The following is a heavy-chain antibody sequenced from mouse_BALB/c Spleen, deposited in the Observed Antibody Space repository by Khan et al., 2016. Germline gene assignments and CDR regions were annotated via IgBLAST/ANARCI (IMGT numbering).Heavy chain of an antibody. CDR2: INPSTGYT. J-gene: IGHJ3*01. Sequence: VQLQQSGAELAKPGASVKMSCKASGYTFTSYWMHWVKQRPGQGLEWIGYINPSTGYTEYNQKFKDKATLTVDKSSSTAYMQLSSLTSEDSAVYYCARWAYYGNYLFAYWGQGTLVTVSA. V-gene: IGHV1-7*01. CDR3: ARWAYYGNYLFAY. CDR1: GYTFTSYW. D-gene: IGHD2-10*01.